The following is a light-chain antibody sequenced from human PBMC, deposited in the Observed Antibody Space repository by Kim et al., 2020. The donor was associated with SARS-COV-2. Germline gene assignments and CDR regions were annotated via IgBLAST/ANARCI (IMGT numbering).Light chain of an antibody. Sequence: QSALTQPRSVSGSPGQSITISCTGTRSDVGGYNYVSWYQQHPGKAPKVMIYDVNKRPSGVPDRFSGSKSGNTASLTISGLQAEDEADYYCCSYAGSYSGVFGTGTKVTVL. V-gene: IGLV2-11*01. CDR1: RSDVGGYNY. J-gene: IGLJ1*01. CDR3: CSYAGSYSGV. CDR2: DVN.